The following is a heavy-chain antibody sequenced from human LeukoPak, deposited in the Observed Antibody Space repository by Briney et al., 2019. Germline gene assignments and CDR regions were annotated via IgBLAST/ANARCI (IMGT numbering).Heavy chain of an antibody. CDR3: AISSVAVTGSAFDI. D-gene: IGHD6-19*01. Sequence: ASVKVSCKASGYAFTGYHINGVRQAPGQGLEWMEWIKPNNGGTIYAEKYQGRVNLSADTSISTAYMDLSRLRSDDTAMFYCAISSVAVTGSAFDIWGQGTMVTVSS. CDR2: IKPNNGGT. J-gene: IGHJ3*02. V-gene: IGHV1-2*02. CDR1: GYAFTGYH.